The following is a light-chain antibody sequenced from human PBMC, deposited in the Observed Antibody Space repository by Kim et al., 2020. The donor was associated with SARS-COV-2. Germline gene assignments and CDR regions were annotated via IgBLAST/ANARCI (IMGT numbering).Light chain of an antibody. CDR1: QSLVRSDGDTY. V-gene: IGKV2-30*02. CDR3: MQGTHWPPYT. Sequence: DAVMTQSPLSLPVILGQSASISCRSSQSLVRSDGDTYLNWFQQRPGQSPRRLIYKVSNRDSGVPDRFSGSGSGTDFTLKISRVEAEDVAIYYCMQGTHWPPYTFGQGTKLEIK. J-gene: IGKJ2*01. CDR2: KVS.